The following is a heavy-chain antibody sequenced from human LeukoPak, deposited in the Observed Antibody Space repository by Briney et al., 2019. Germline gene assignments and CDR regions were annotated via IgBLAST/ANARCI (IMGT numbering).Heavy chain of an antibody. Sequence: SETLSLTCTVSGGSISSGSYYWSWIRQPAGKGLEWFGRIYTSGSTNYNPSLKSRVTISIDTSKNQFSLKLSSVTAADTAVYYCARDRIAAALDYYMDVWGKGTTVTVSS. CDR1: GGSISSGSYY. V-gene: IGHV4-61*02. J-gene: IGHJ6*03. CDR2: IYTSGST. CDR3: ARDRIAAALDYYMDV. D-gene: IGHD6-13*01.